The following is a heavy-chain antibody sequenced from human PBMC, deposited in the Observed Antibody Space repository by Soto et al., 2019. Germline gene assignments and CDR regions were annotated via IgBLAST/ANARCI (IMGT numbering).Heavy chain of an antibody. CDR1: GFTFSSYW. J-gene: IGHJ6*02. D-gene: IGHD3-9*01. Sequence: GGSLRLSCAASGFTFSSYWMSWVRQAPGKGLEWVANIKQDGSEKYYVDSVKGRFTISRDNAKNSLYLQMNSLRAEDTAVYYCARAQRNILTGYYYGMDVWGQGTTVTVS. CDR2: IKQDGSEK. V-gene: IGHV3-7*01. CDR3: ARAQRNILTGYYYGMDV.